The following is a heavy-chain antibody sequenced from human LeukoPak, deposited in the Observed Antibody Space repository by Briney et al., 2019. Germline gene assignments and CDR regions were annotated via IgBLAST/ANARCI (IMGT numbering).Heavy chain of an antibody. J-gene: IGHJ5*02. Sequence: ASVKVSCKASGYTFTSYAMNWERQAPGQGLEWMGWINTNTGNPTYAQGFTGRFVFSLDTSVSTAYLQISSLKAEDTAVYYCARCIGGSCYNWFDPWGQGTLVTVSS. V-gene: IGHV7-4-1*02. D-gene: IGHD2-15*01. CDR1: GYTFTSYA. CDR2: INTNTGNP. CDR3: ARCIGGSCYNWFDP.